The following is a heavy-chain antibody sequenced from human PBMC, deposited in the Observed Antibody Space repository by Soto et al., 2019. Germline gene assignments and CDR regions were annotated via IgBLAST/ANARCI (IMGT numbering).Heavy chain of an antibody. Sequence: PGGSLRLSCAASGFTFSNAWMGWVRQAPGKGLEWVGRIKSKTDGGTTDYAAPVKGRFTISRDDSKNTLYLQMNSLKTEDTAVYYCTTCYDSSGYYYDYWGQGTLVTVSS. V-gene: IGHV3-15*01. CDR3: TTCYDSSGYYYDY. J-gene: IGHJ4*02. CDR2: IKSKTDGGTT. CDR1: GFTFSNAW. D-gene: IGHD3-22*01.